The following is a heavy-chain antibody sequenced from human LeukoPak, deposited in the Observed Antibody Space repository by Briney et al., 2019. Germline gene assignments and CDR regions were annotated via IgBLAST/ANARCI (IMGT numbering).Heavy chain of an antibody. CDR3: VRSFNTYGYPTGY. J-gene: IGHJ4*02. D-gene: IGHD5-18*01. CDR1: GFSFWDYG. V-gene: IGHV3-20*04. CDR2: INWNGGYL. Sequence: GGSLRLSCAPSGFSFWDYGMSGVRQTPGKGLQWVPGINWNGGYLGYAVSVRGQFIISRDDADNFLHLHLHSLRADDTAFYYCVRSFNTYGYPTGYWGQGTLVTVSS.